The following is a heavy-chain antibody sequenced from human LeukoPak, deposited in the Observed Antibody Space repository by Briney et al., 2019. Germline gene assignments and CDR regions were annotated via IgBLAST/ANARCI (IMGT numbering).Heavy chain of an antibody. Sequence: SETLSLTCAVYGGSFSGYYWSWIRQPPGKGLEWIGEINPSGSTNYNPSLKSRVTISVDTSKNQFSLKLSSVTAADTAVYYCARTHRGRRGAFDIWGQGTMVTVSS. CDR3: ARTHRGRRGAFDI. J-gene: IGHJ3*02. V-gene: IGHV4-34*01. CDR1: GGSFSGYY. CDR2: INPSGST. D-gene: IGHD3-10*01.